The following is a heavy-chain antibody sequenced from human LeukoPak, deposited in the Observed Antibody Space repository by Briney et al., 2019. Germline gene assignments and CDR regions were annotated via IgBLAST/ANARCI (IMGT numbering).Heavy chain of an antibody. J-gene: IGHJ4*02. D-gene: IGHD3-22*01. Sequence: GGSLRLSCSASGFIFSSYAMHWVRQAPGKGLEWVAVISYDGSNKYYADSVKGRFTISRDNSKNTLYLQMNSLRAEDTAVYYCARGGRYDSSGYLHYFDYWGQGTLVTVSS. CDR2: ISYDGSNK. CDR1: GFIFSSYA. CDR3: ARGGRYDSSGYLHYFDY. V-gene: IGHV3-30*04.